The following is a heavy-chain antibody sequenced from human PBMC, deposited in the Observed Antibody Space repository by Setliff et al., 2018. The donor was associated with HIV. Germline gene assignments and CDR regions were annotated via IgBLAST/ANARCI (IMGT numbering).Heavy chain of an antibody. V-gene: IGHV3-30*03. CDR1: GFSFSNYG. CDR2: ISYDGINK. D-gene: IGHD5-12*01. CDR3: ARVMIGYSGYDAFDY. J-gene: IGHJ4*02. Sequence: PGGSLRLSCAATGFSFSNYGMHWVRQAPGKGLEWVAVISYDGINKYYADSVKGRFTISRDNAKNSLYLQMNSLRAEDTAVYYCARVMIGYSGYDAFDYWGQGTLVTVSS.